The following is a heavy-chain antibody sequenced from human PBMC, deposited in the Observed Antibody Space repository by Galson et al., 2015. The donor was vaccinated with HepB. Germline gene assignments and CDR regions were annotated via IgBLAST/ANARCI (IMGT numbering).Heavy chain of an antibody. CDR1: GYTFSSYG. CDR2: ISGYSGDT. J-gene: IGHJ4*02. Sequence: SVKVSCKASGYTFSSYGISWVRQAPGQGLEWMGWISGYSGDTTYEKKFQGRVTMTTDTSTSTGYMELRSLRSDDTAVYYCARDRGSIYQFDFWGQGTRVTVSS. V-gene: IGHV1-18*01. CDR3: ARDRGSIYQFDF. D-gene: IGHD2-2*01.